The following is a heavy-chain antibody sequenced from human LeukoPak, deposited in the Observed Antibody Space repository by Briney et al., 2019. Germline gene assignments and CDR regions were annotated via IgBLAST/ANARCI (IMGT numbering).Heavy chain of an antibody. V-gene: IGHV3-74*01. Sequence: GGSLRLSCAASGFTFRSYWMHWVRQAPGKGLMWVSRISENGRNTNYADSAKGRFTVSRDNAKSTLYLQMNSLRAEDTAVYYCATSPGVGADWGQGTLVTVSS. CDR1: GFTFRSYW. CDR2: ISENGRNT. D-gene: IGHD1-26*01. J-gene: IGHJ4*02. CDR3: ATSPGVGAD.